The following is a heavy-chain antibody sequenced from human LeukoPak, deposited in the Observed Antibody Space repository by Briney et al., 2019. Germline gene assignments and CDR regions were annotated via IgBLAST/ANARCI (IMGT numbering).Heavy chain of an antibody. V-gene: IGHV3-21*01. Sequence: GGSLRLSCAASGFTFSSYSMNWVRQAPGKGLEWVSSISSSSSYIYYADSVKGRFTISRDNAKNSLYLQMNSLRAEDTAVYYCARDNSGGSYGAFDIWGQGTMVTVSS. J-gene: IGHJ3*02. D-gene: IGHD1-26*01. CDR2: ISSSSSYI. CDR3: ARDNSGGSYGAFDI. CDR1: GFTFSSYS.